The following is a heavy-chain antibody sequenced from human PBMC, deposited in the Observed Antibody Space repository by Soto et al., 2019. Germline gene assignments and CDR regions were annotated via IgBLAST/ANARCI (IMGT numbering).Heavy chain of an antibody. CDR2: IYYSGST. D-gene: IGHD3-3*01. CDR3: ARAALRFLEWLSDNWFDP. J-gene: IGHJ5*02. V-gene: IGHV4-31*03. Sequence: QLQESGPGLVKPSQTLSLTCTVSGGSISSGGYYWSWIRQHPGKGLEWIGYIYYSGSTYYNPSLKSRVTISVDTSKNQFSLKLSSVTAADTAVYYGARAALRFLEWLSDNWFDPWGQGTLVTVSS. CDR1: GGSISSGGYY.